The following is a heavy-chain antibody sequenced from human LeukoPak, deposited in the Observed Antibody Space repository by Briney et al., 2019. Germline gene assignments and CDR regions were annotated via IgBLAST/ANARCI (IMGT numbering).Heavy chain of an antibody. V-gene: IGHV4-34*01. CDR3: ARGRDIVVVRVWFDP. Sequence: PSETLSLTCAVYGGSFSGYYWSWIRQPPGKRLEWIGEINHSGSTNYNPSLKSRVTISVDTSKNQFSLKLSSVTAADTAVYYCARGRDIVVVRVWFDPWGQGTLATVSS. J-gene: IGHJ5*02. D-gene: IGHD2-2*01. CDR1: GGSFSGYY. CDR2: INHSGST.